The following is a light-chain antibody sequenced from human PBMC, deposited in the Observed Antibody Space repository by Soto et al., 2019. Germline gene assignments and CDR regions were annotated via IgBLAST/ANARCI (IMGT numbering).Light chain of an antibody. CDR1: QSLVSSDGNTY. J-gene: IGKJ1*01. CDR2: TVS. CDR3: MQGTHRPRT. Sequence: DAVLTQSPLSLPVTLGQPASISCRSSQSLVSSDGNTYLNWFQQRPGQSPRRLIYTVSKRDSGVPERFAGSGSGTDFTLEISRVEAEDVGIYYCMQGTHRPRTFGQGTKVEVK. V-gene: IGKV2-30*01.